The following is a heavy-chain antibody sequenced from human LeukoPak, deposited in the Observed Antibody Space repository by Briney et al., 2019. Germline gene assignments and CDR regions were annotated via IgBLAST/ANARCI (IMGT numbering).Heavy chain of an antibody. J-gene: IGHJ5*02. CDR2: INPNSGGT. Sequence: GASVKVSCKASGYTFTGYYMHWVRQAPGQGLEWMGWINPNSGGTNYAQKFQGRVTMTRDTSISTAYMELSRLRSDDTAVYYCARVDRGDIVATIRGAQGFDPWGQGTLVTVSS. CDR1: GYTFTGYY. V-gene: IGHV1-2*02. CDR3: ARVDRGDIVATIRGAQGFDP. D-gene: IGHD5-12*01.